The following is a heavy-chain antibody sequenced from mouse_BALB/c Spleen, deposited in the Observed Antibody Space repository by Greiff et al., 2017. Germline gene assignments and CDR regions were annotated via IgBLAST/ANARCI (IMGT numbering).Heavy chain of an antibody. Sequence: VQLQQSGAELVRSGASVKLSCTASGFNIKDTYMHWVKQRPEQGLEWIGRIDPANGNTKYDPKFQGKATITADTSSNTAYLQLSSLTSEDTAVYYCARNYYGSPYFDYWGQGTTLTVSS. CDR2: IDPANGNT. CDR1: GFNIKDTY. CDR3: ARNYYGSPYFDY. D-gene: IGHD1-1*01. J-gene: IGHJ2*01. V-gene: IGHV14-3*02.